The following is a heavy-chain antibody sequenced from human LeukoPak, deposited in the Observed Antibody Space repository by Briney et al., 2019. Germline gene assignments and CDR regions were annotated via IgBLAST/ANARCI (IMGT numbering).Heavy chain of an antibody. V-gene: IGHV3-7*01. J-gene: IGHJ3*02. CDR2: IKQDGSVI. CDR1: GITVSDAW. D-gene: IGHD5-24*01. CDR3: AGDEGWTFDI. Sequence: GGSLRLSCAASGITVSDAWMSWFRQAPGKGLEWVALIKQDGSVIHYVDSVKGRFTISRDNAKNSLSLQMNSLRADDTAVYYCAGDEGWTFDIWGQGTKVTVSS.